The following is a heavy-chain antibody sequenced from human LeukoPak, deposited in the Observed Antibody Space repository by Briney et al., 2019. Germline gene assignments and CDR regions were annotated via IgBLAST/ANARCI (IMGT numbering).Heavy chain of an antibody. J-gene: IGHJ4*02. CDR2: IRYDGSNK. D-gene: IGHD6-19*01. CDR3: ARDRSGWYYFDY. V-gene: IGHV3-30*02. CDR1: GFTFSSYG. Sequence: PGGSLRLSCAASGFTFSSYGMHWVRQAPGKGLEWVAFIRYDGSNKYYADSVKGRFTISRDNAKNSLYLQMNSLRAEDTAVYYCARDRSGWYYFDYWGQGTLVTVSS.